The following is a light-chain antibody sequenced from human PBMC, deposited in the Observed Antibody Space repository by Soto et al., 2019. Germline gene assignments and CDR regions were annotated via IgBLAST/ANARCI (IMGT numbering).Light chain of an antibody. V-gene: IGLV2-14*01. CDR3: SSYTSSSTVV. J-gene: IGLJ2*01. CDR2: EVS. CDR1: SSDVGGYNY. Sequence: QSALTQPASVSGSPGQSITISCTGTSSDVGGYNYVSWYQQHPGKAPKLMIYEVSNRPSGVSNRLSGSKSGNTASLTISGLRAEDEVDYYCSSYTSSSTVVFGGGTQLTVL.